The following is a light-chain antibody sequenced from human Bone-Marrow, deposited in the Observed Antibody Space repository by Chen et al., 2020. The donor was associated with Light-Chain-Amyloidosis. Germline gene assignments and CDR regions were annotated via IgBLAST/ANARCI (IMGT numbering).Light chain of an antibody. Sequence: IVLTQSPATLSLSPGERATLSCRASQSVSSYLAWYQQKPGQAPRVLIYDASNRATGIPARFSGSGSGTDFTLTISSLEPEDFAVYYCQQRSNWPGFTFGPGTKVDIK. CDR3: QQRSNWPGFT. CDR2: DAS. CDR1: QSVSSY. V-gene: IGKV3-11*01. J-gene: IGKJ3*01.